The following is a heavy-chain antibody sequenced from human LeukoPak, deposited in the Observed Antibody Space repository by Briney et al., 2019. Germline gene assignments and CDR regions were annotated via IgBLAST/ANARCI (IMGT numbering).Heavy chain of an antibody. J-gene: IGHJ6*03. CDR3: ARNQVDTGSSYYYYYMDV. V-gene: IGHV3-11*04. Sequence: GGPLRLSCAASGFTFSGYYMSWIRQAPGKGLEWVSDISSSGSTIYYADSVKGRFTISRDNAKNSLYLQMNSLRAEDTAVYYCARNQVDTGSSYYYYYMDVWGKGTTVTVSS. CDR2: ISSSGSTI. CDR1: GFTFSGYY. D-gene: IGHD5-18*01.